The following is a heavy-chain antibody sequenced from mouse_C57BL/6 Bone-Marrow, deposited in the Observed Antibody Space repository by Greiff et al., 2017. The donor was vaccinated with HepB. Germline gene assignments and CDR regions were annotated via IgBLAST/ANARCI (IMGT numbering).Heavy chain of an antibody. D-gene: IGHD1-1*01. CDR3: AREWLFIMGAMDY. Sequence: VKLVESGAELVKPGASVKISCKASGYAFSSYWMNWVKQRPGKGLEWIGQIYPGDGDTNYNGKFKGKATLTADKSSSTAYMQLSSLTSEDSAVYFCAREWLFIMGAMDYWGQGTSVTVSS. V-gene: IGHV1-80*01. J-gene: IGHJ4*01. CDR2: IYPGDGDT. CDR1: GYAFSSYW.